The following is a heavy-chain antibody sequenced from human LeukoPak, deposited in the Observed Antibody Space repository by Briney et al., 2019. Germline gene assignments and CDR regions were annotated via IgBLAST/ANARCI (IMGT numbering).Heavy chain of an antibody. Sequence: ASVKVSCKASGGTFSSYAISWVRQAPGQGLEWMGGIIPIFGTANYAQKFQGRVTITTDESTSTAYMEPSSLRSEDTAVYYCARVGGYNPYYFDYWGQGTLVTVSS. CDR3: ARVGGYNPYYFDY. D-gene: IGHD5-24*01. CDR1: GGTFSSYA. J-gene: IGHJ4*02. CDR2: IIPIFGTA. V-gene: IGHV1-69*05.